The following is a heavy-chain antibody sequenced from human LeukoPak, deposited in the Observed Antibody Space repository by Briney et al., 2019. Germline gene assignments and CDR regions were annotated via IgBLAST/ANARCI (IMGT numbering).Heavy chain of an antibody. Sequence: GESLKISCKGSGYSFTSYWIGWVRQMPGKGLEWMGIIYPGDSDTRYSPSFQGQVTISADKSISTAYLQWSSLKASDTAMYYCASHGCSGGSCYSYYYYMDVWGKGTTVTVSS. V-gene: IGHV5-51*01. CDR2: IYPGDSDT. CDR3: ASHGCSGGSCYSYYYYMDV. J-gene: IGHJ6*03. D-gene: IGHD2-15*01. CDR1: GYSFTSYW.